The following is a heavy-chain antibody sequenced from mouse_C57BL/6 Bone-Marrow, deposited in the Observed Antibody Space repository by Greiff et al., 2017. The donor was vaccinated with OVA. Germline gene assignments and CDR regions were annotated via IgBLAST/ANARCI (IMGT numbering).Heavy chain of an antibody. D-gene: IGHD3-3*01. CDR2: INPNNGGT. CDR3: ARTGTDWYFDG. Sequence: EVQLVESGPELVKPGASVKMSCKASGYTFTDYNMPWVKQSHGKSLEWIGYINPNNGGTSYNQKFKGKATLTVNKSSRTAYLELRSLTSEDSAVYYCARTGTDWYFDGWGTGTTVTVSS. J-gene: IGHJ1*03. V-gene: IGHV1-22*01. CDR1: GYTFTDYN.